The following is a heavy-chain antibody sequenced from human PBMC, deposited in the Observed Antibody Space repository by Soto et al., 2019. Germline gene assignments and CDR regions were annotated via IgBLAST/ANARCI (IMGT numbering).Heavy chain of an antibody. CDR3: AREQWLPPQYYYYYGMDV. Sequence: SQTLSLTCAISGDSVSSNSAAWNWIRQSPSRGLKWLGRTYYRSKWYNDYAVSVKSRITINPDTSKNQFSLQLNSVTPEDTAVYYCAREQWLPPQYYYYYGMDVWGQGTTVTVSS. J-gene: IGHJ6*02. CDR2: TYYRSKWYN. CDR1: GDSVSSNSAA. V-gene: IGHV6-1*01. D-gene: IGHD6-19*01.